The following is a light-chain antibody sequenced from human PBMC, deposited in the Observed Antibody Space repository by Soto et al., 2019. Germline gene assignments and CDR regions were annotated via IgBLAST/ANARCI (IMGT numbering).Light chain of an antibody. CDR1: QGIKDY. V-gene: IGKV3-20*01. Sequence: EIVMTQSPATLSVSPGERATLSCRASQGIKDYVAWFQQKPGQAPRLLIYGASTRATGIPDRFSGSGSGTDFTLTISRLEPEDFAVYYCQQYGSSPMYTFGQGTKLEIK. CDR2: GAS. J-gene: IGKJ2*01. CDR3: QQYGSSPMYT.